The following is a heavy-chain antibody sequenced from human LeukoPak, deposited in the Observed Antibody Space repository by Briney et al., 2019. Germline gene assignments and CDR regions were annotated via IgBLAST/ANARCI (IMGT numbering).Heavy chain of an antibody. J-gene: IGHJ4*02. Sequence: ASVKVSCKASGGTFSSYAISWVRQAPGQGLEWMGWMNPNSGNTGYAQKFQGRVTITRNTSISTAYMELSSLRPEDTAVYYCVRVKGSYSFDHWGQGTLVTVSS. V-gene: IGHV1-8*03. D-gene: IGHD3-10*01. CDR1: GGTFSSYA. CDR3: VRVKGSYSFDH. CDR2: MNPNSGNT.